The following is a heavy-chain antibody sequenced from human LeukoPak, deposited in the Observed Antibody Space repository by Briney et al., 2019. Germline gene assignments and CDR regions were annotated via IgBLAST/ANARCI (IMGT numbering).Heavy chain of an antibody. CDR3: ARGGKQQLVRAGFDY. CDR1: GFTFSSYA. V-gene: IGHV3-30*04. CDR2: ISYDGSNK. Sequence: GGSLRLSCAASGFTFSSYAMHWVRQAPGKGLEWVAVISYDGSNKYYADSVKGRFTISRDNSKNTLYLQMNSLRAEDTAVYYCARGGKQQLVRAGFDYWGHGTLVTVSS. J-gene: IGHJ4*01. D-gene: IGHD6-13*01.